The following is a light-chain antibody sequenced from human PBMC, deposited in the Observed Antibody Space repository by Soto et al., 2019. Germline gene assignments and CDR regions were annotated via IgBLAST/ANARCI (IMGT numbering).Light chain of an antibody. J-gene: IGLJ1*01. Sequence: QSALTQPASVSGSPGQSITISCTGTSSDVGGYNYVSWHQQHPGKVPKLMIYDVSYRPSGVSNRFSGSKSGNTASLTISGLQAEDEADYYCSSYTTSSNYVFGTGTKVTVL. V-gene: IGLV2-14*01. CDR3: SSYTTSSNYV. CDR2: DVS. CDR1: SSDVGGYNY.